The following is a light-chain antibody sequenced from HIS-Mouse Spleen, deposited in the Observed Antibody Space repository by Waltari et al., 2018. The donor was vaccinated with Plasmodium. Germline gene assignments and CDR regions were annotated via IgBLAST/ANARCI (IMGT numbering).Light chain of an antibody. CDR3: PQFNSYPLT. V-gene: IGKV1-13*02. J-gene: IGKJ4*01. CDR2: DAS. Sequence: AIQLTQSPSSLSASVGDRVTITCRASQGISSALAWYQQKPGKAPKLLIYDASSLESGVPSRFSGSGAGTEFTLTISSLQPEDFATDYCPQFNSYPLTFGGGTKVEIK. CDR1: QGISSA.